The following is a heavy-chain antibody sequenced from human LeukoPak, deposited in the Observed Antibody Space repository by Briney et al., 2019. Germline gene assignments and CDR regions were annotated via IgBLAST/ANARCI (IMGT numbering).Heavy chain of an antibody. CDR2: IIPILGIA. CDR1: GYTFTGYY. Sequence: SVKVSCKASGYTFTGYYMHWVRQAPGQGLEWMGRIIPILGIANYAQKFQGRVTITADKSTSTAYMELSSLRSEDTAVYYCARDNGDDGNWFDPWGQGTLVTVSS. J-gene: IGHJ5*02. D-gene: IGHD2-8*01. V-gene: IGHV1-69*04. CDR3: ARDNGDDGNWFDP.